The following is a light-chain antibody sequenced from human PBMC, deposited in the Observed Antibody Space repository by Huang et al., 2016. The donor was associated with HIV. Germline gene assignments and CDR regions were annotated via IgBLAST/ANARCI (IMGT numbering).Light chain of an antibody. V-gene: IGKV3-20*01. CDR3: QLYGSSPPYT. J-gene: IGKJ2*01. Sequence: EIVLTQSPGTLSLSPGERSSLFCRASQSLGSNYIAWYQQNPGQAPRLLIYATSTGATGIPDRFSGSGSGTDFTLIISRLEPEDFVVYYCQLYGSSPPYTFGQGTKLEIK. CDR1: QSLGSNY. CDR2: ATS.